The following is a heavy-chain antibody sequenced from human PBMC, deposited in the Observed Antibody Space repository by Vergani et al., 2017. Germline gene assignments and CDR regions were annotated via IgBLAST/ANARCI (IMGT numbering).Heavy chain of an antibody. D-gene: IGHD2/OR15-2a*01. Sequence: EVQLLESGGDLVQPGGSLRLSCAASGFSFTTYAMRWVRQAPGKGLEWVAYNHSNGDYTRYGDSVKGRFTISRDNSKSTLYLQMNSLGAEDTAIYYCAKGGCNYWFDSWGQGTLVIVS. CDR2: NHSNGDYT. CDR3: AKGGCNYWFDS. V-gene: IGHV3-23*01. CDR1: GFSFTTYA. J-gene: IGHJ5*01.